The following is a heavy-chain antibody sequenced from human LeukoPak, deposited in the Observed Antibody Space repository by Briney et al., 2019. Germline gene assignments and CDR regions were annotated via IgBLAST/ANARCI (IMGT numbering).Heavy chain of an antibody. Sequence: ASVKVSCKASGYTFTSYDINWVRQATGQGLEWMGWMNPNSGNTGYAQKFQGRVTITADKSTSTAYMELSSLRSEDTAVYYCARDGGSYGRYYFDYWGQGTLVTVSS. V-gene: IGHV1-8*01. D-gene: IGHD1-26*01. J-gene: IGHJ4*02. CDR3: ARDGGSYGRYYFDY. CDR1: GYTFTSYD. CDR2: MNPNSGNT.